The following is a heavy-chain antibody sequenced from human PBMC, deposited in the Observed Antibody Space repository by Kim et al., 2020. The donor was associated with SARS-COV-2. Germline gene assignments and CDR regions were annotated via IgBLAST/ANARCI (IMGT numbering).Heavy chain of an antibody. Sequence: GSLRLSCAASGFTFSSYWMHWVRQAPGKGLVWVSSLNRDGSETYYADSVRGRFTISRDNAKKTLYLQMNSLRAEETAVYYCARDEGLDTPEIRGFDRWGQGTLVTVSS. J-gene: IGHJ4*02. CDR3: ARDEGLDTPEIRGFDR. V-gene: IGHV3-74*01. D-gene: IGHD3-9*01. CDR1: GFTFSSYW. CDR2: LNRDGSET.